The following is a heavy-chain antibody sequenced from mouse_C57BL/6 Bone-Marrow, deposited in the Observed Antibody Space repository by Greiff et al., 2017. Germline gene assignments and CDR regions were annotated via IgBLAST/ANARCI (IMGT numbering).Heavy chain of an antibody. Sequence: EVQLVESGGGLVKPGGSLKLSCAASGFTFSSYAMSWVRQTPEKRLEWVATISDGGSYTYYPDNVKGRFTISRDNAKNNLYLQMSHLKSEDTAMYYCARDSGPPFAYWGQGTLVTVSA. CDR1: GFTFSSYA. D-gene: IGHD3-1*01. CDR2: ISDGGSYT. CDR3: ARDSGPPFAY. J-gene: IGHJ3*01. V-gene: IGHV5-4*01.